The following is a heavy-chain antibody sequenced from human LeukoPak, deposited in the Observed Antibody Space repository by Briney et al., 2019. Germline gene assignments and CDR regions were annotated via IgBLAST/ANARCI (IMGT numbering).Heavy chain of an antibody. D-gene: IGHD3-22*01. CDR3: AKDRLYYYDSSGP. CDR2: IAYDGSHH. J-gene: IGHJ5*02. V-gene: IGHV3-30*04. Sequence: GGSLRLSCKASGFTFSAYAMHWVRQAPGKGLEWMGLIAYDGSHHYYADSVKGRVTISRDNSKKSMFLQMDSLRVEDTAVYYCAKDRLYYYDSSGPWGQGTLVTVSS. CDR1: GFTFSAYA.